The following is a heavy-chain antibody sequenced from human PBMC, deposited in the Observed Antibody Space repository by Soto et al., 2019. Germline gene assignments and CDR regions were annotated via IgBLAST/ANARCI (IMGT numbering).Heavy chain of an antibody. D-gene: IGHD6-13*01. CDR2: IYYSGST. J-gene: IGHJ6*02. CDR1: GGSISSSSYY. CDR3: AGRQGAAAGTSHYYYYGMDV. V-gene: IGHV4-39*01. Sequence: SETLSLTCTVSGGSISSSSYYWGWIRQPPGKGLEWIGSIYYSGSTYYNPSLKSRVTISVDTSKNQFSLKLSSVTAADTAVYYCAGRQGAAAGTSHYYYYGMDVWGQATTVTVSS.